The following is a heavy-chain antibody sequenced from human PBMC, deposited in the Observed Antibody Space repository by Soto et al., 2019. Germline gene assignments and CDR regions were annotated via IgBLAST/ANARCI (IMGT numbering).Heavy chain of an antibody. CDR2: FWYDASGQ. Sequence: QVQLVESGGGVVQPGGSLRLSCATSGFTFTSYTMHWVRQTPGKGLEWVATFWYDASGQKYADSVKGRFTISRNPSRSTLYLHMDSLRAEDTALYYCAFGRWNQYYFDYWGQEILVTVSS. D-gene: IGHD1-1*01. CDR1: GFTFTSYT. V-gene: IGHV3-33*01. CDR3: AFGRWNQYYFDY. J-gene: IGHJ4*02.